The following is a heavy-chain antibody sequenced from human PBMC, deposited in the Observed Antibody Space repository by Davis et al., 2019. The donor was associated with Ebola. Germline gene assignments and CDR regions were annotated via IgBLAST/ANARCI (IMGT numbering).Heavy chain of an antibody. CDR3: ASVPLLGSGWDYYFDY. CDR1: GGTFSSYA. D-gene: IGHD6-19*01. J-gene: IGHJ4*02. CDR2: IIPILGIA. Sequence: AASVKVSCRASGGTFSSYAISWVRQAPGQGLEWMGRIIPILGIANYAQKFQGRVTITADKSTSTAYMEVRSLRSDDTAVYYCASVPLLGSGWDYYFDYWGQGTLVTVSS. V-gene: IGHV1-69*04.